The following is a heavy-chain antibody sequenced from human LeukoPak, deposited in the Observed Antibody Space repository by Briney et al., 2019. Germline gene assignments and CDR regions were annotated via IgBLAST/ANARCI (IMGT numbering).Heavy chain of an antibody. CDR3: AKDQSRGYSYGRFDY. V-gene: IGHV3-23*01. D-gene: IGHD5-18*01. J-gene: IGHJ4*02. CDR2: ISGGGGRT. Sequence: GGTLRLSCAASGFTFSSYGMSWVRQAPGKGLEWVSGISGGGGRTYYADSVKGRFTISRDNSKNTLYLQMNSLRAEDTAVYYCAKDQSRGYSYGRFDYWGQGTLVTVSS. CDR1: GFTFSSYG.